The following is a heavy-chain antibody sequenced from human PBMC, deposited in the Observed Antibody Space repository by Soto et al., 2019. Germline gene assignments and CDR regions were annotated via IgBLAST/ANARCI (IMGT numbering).Heavy chain of an antibody. CDR3: ARSRTYYDYACVTYRLAYSDY. Sequence: SETLSLTCAASGGSISSDGYSWSWIRQPPGKGLEWIGYIHHSGSTYYNPSLESRVTVSVDRSKNQFTLKLSSVTAADTAVYYCARSRTYYDYACVTYRLAYSDYWCQRTLDTVSS. J-gene: IGHJ4*01. D-gene: IGHD3-16*02. V-gene: IGHV4-30-2*01. CDR1: GGSISSDGYS. CDR2: IHHSGST.